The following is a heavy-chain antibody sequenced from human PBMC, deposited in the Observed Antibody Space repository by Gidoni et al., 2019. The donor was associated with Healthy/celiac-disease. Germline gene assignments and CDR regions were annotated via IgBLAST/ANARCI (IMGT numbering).Heavy chain of an antibody. CDR3: ACGYSYALDY. Sequence: VQLAQSGAEVKKPGTSVKVSCKASGATCRSYTISWVRQAPGQGLEWMGRIIPLLGIANYAQKFQGRVTITADKSTSTAYMELSSLRSEDTAVYYCACGYSYALDYWGQGTLVTVSS. D-gene: IGHD5-18*01. J-gene: IGHJ4*02. V-gene: IGHV1-69*02. CDR2: IIPLLGIA. CDR1: GATCRSYT.